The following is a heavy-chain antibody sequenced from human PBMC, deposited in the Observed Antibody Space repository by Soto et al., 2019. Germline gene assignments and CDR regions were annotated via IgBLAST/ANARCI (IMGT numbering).Heavy chain of an antibody. J-gene: IGHJ4*02. CDR2: IYDSGSA. Sequence: QVQLQESGPGLVKPSQTLSLTCTVSGGSISSGVYCWSWFRQPPGKGLEWIGYIYDSGSAYYNPSLESRVTISVDTSKNQFSLKLRFVTVADTATYFCAREREGLGLIDYWGQGSLVTVSS. V-gene: IGHV4-30-4*01. D-gene: IGHD5-12*01. CDR1: GGSISSGVYC. CDR3: AREREGLGLIDY.